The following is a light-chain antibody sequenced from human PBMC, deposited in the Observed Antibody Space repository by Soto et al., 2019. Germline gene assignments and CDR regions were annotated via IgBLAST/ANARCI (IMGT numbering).Light chain of an antibody. CDR3: NSYTSSSTLV. CDR1: SSDVGAYNS. V-gene: IGLV2-14*01. J-gene: IGLJ1*01. CDR2: DVS. Sequence: QSVLTQPASVSGSPGQSITISCTGTSSDVGAYNSVSWYQHNPGKAPKLMIYDVSNRPSEVSSRFSGYKSANTASLSISGLQDDDEADYYCNSYTSSSTLVFGTGTKLTVL.